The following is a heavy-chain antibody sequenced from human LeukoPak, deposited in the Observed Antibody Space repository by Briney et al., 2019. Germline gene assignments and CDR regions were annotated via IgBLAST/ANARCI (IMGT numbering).Heavy chain of an antibody. CDR1: GFTVSSKY. Sequence: PGGSLRLSCAAPGFTVSSKYMTWGRKAQGKGLGWVSVIYGGVSTYYADSVKGQFTISRDNSKNTLYLQMNSLRGEDTAVYYCARDPLRRFVTSFRASGYFDFWGQGTLVTVSS. V-gene: IGHV3-53*01. J-gene: IGHJ4*02. CDR3: ARDPLRRFVTSFRASGYFDF. CDR2: IYGGVST. D-gene: IGHD3-10*01.